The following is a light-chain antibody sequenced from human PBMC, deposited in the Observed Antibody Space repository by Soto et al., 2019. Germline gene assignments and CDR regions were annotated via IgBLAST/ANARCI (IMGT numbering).Light chain of an antibody. J-gene: IGLJ1*01. Sequence: QSLLTQPPSASGSPGQSVTISCTGTSSDVGGYKYVSWYQQYPGKAPKLMIYAVNKRPSGVPDRFSGSKSGNTASLTVSGLQAEDEADYYCSSYAGSKHYVFGNGTKATV. CDR1: SSDVGGYKY. CDR3: SSYAGSKHYV. CDR2: AVN. V-gene: IGLV2-8*01.